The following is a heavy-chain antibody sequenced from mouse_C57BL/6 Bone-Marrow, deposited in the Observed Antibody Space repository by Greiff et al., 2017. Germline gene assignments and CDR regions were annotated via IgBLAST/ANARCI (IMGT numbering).Heavy chain of an antibody. V-gene: IGHV1-55*01. CDR3: ANLYYYCSSSWFAY. J-gene: IGHJ3*01. CDR1: GYTFTSYW. Sequence: VQLQQPGAELVKPGASVKMSCKASGYTFTSYWITWVTQRPGQGLEWIGDIYPGSGSTNYNEKFKSKATLTVDTSSSTAYMQLSSLTSEDSAVYYCANLYYYCSSSWFAYWGQGTLVTVSA. CDR2: IYPGSGST. D-gene: IGHD1-1*01.